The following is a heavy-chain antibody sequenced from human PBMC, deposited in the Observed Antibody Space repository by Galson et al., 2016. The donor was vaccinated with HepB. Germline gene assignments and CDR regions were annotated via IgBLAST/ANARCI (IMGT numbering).Heavy chain of an antibody. V-gene: IGHV4-59*12. J-gene: IGHJ5*02. CDR2: IYYSGST. D-gene: IGHD7-27*01. CDR1: GGSIRSYY. Sequence: LSLTCTVSGGSIRSYYWSWIRQPPGKGLEWIGYIYYSGSTHYNPSLKSRVTLSVDTSKNQFSLKLNSVTAADTAIYNCARDWGSGWFGPWGQGTLVIVSS. CDR3: ARDWGSGWFGP.